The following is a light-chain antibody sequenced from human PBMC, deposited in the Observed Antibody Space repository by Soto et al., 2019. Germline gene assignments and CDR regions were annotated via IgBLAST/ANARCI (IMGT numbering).Light chain of an antibody. Sequence: IVLTQSPGTLSLSPGEIATLPCRASQSVKSSYLAWYQHKPGQAPRLLIYGTSSRATGIPDRFSGSGSGTDFTLTISRLEPQDFAVYYCQQYGSSITFGQGTKVDI. J-gene: IGKJ1*01. CDR3: QQYGSSIT. V-gene: IGKV3-20*01. CDR2: GTS. CDR1: QSVKSSY.